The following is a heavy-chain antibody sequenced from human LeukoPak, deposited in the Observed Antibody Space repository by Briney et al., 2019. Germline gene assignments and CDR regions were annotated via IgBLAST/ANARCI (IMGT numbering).Heavy chain of an antibody. V-gene: IGHV3-21*01. CDR2: ISSSSSYI. CDR3: ARDVSIAVAGKFDY. D-gene: IGHD6-19*01. J-gene: IGHJ4*02. Sequence: GGSLRLSCAASGFTFSSYSMNWVRQAPGKGLEWVSSISSSSSYIYYADSVKGRFTISRDNAKNSLYLQMNSLRAEDTAVYYCARDVSIAVAGKFDYWGQGTLVTVSS. CDR1: GFTFSSYS.